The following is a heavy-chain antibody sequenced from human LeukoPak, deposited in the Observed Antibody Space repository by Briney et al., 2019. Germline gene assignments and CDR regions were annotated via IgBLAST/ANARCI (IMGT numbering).Heavy chain of an antibody. Sequence: SVKVSCKASGGTFSSYAISWVRQAPGQGLEWMGGIIPIFGTANYAQKFQGRVTITADESTSTAYMELSSLRSEDTAVYYCARGVAKFYGGCPHFDYWGQGTLVTVSS. V-gene: IGHV1-69*13. D-gene: IGHD4-23*01. J-gene: IGHJ4*02. CDR1: GGTFSSYA. CDR2: IIPIFGTA. CDR3: ARGVAKFYGGCPHFDY.